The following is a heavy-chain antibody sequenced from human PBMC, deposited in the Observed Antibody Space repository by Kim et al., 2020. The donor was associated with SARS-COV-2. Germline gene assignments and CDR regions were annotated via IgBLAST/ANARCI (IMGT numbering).Heavy chain of an antibody. CDR2: ISYDGSNK. Sequence: GGSLRLSCAASGFTFNKYAMHWVRQAPGKGLEWVAVISYDGSNKYYADSVKGRFTISRDNSKNTLYLQMNSLRAEDTAVYYCAKVEHSSSWYGAFDIWG. CDR1: GFTFNKYA. J-gene: IGHJ3*02. CDR3: AKVEHSSSWYGAFDI. D-gene: IGHD6-13*01. V-gene: IGHV3-30*18.